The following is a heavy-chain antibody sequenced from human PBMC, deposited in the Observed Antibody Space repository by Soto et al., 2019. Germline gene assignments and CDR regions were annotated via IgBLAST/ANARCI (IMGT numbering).Heavy chain of an antibody. CDR2: VNAYNGNT. CDR3: AREAVSGRTGFDY. CDR1: GYTFTSYG. Sequence: ASVKVSCKASGYTFTSYGISWVLQAPGQGLEWMGWVNAYNGNTNYAQKFQGRVTMTTDTSTSTAYMELRSLRSDDTAVYYCAREAVSGRTGFDYWGPGTLVTVSS. J-gene: IGHJ4*02. D-gene: IGHD6-19*01. V-gene: IGHV1-18*01.